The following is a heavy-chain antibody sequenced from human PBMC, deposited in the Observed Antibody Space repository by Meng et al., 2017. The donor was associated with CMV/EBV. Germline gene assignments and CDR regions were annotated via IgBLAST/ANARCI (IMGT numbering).Heavy chain of an antibody. CDR1: GIIFTTYG. V-gene: IGHV3-30*02. CDR3: AKDHRGRFIVGPRADGGHGMDV. J-gene: IGHJ6*02. Sequence: GESLKISCAPSGIIFTTYGLHWVRQAPGKGLEWVEFIRYDGSNKYYADSVKGRFTISRDNSKNTMYLQMNSLRGEDTAIYYCAKDHRGRFIVGPRADGGHGMDVWGQGTTVTVSS. CDR2: IRYDGSNK. D-gene: IGHD1-26*01.